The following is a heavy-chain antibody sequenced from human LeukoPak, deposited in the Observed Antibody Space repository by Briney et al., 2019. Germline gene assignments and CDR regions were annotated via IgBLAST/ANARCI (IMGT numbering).Heavy chain of an antibody. Sequence: YXXXXRQAXGQXXXXXXWINPNSGGTNYAQNFQGRVTMTTDTSTSTAYMELRSLRSDDTAVYYCARDPCANGVCYFDFWGQGTLVTVSS. CDR1: Y. J-gene: IGHJ4*02. D-gene: IGHD2-8*01. CDR2: INPNSGGT. CDR3: ARDPCANGVCYFDF. V-gene: IGHV1-2*02.